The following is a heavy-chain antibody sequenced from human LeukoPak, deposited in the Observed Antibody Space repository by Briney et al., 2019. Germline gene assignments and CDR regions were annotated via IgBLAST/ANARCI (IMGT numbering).Heavy chain of an antibody. D-gene: IGHD5-18*01. CDR1: GGSISSSSYY. V-gene: IGHV4-39*07. CDR2: IHYSGST. Sequence: SETLSLTCTVSGGSISSSSYYWAWIRQPPGKGLEWIGSIHYSGSTYYNPSLQSRVTISIDTSKNQFSLKLSSVTAADTAVYYCARDYQGGYGDKTVDYWGQGTLVTVSS. J-gene: IGHJ4*02. CDR3: ARDYQGGYGDKTVDY.